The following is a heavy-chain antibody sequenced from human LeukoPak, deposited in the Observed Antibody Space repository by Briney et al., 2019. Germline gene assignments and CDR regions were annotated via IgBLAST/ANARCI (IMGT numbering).Heavy chain of an antibody. CDR2: ISSSSSYI. D-gene: IGHD4-17*01. V-gene: IGHV3-21*01. CDR3: ARPTESYGDYGYYYYYGMDV. CDR1: GFTFSSYS. Sequence: GGSLRLSCAASGFTFSSYSMNWVRQAPGKGLDWVSSISSSSSYIYYADSVKGRFTISRDNAKNSLYLQMNSLRAEDTAVYYCARPTESYGDYGYYYYYGMDVWGKGTTVTVSS. J-gene: IGHJ6*04.